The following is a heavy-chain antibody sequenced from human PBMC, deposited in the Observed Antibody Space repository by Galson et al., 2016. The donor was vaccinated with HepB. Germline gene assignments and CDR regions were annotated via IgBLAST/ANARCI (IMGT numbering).Heavy chain of an antibody. J-gene: IGHJ6*02. CDR2: ISKDGSNK. Sequence: SLRLSCAASGFTFTNYGMHWVRQAPGTGLEWVAVISKDGSNKYNADSVKGRFTIARDNSKNTLYLQMNILRAEDTAVYYCARGSSSGRYYYYYGMDVWGQGTTVTVSS. V-gene: IGHV3-30*03. D-gene: IGHD6-13*01. CDR3: ARGSSSGRYYYYYGMDV. CDR1: GFTFTNYG.